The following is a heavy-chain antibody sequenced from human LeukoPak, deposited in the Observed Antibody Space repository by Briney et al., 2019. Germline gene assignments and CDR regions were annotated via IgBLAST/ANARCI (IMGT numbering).Heavy chain of an antibody. CDR3: AKGLVGATSDAFDI. J-gene: IGHJ3*02. V-gene: IGHV3-9*03. CDR1: GFTFDDYA. Sequence: GGSLRPSCAASGFTFDDYAMHWVRQAPGKGLEWVSGISWNSGSIGYADSVKGRFTISRDNAKNSLYLQMNSLRAEDMALYYCAKGLVGATSDAFDIWGQGTMVTVSS. CDR2: ISWNSGSI. D-gene: IGHD1-26*01.